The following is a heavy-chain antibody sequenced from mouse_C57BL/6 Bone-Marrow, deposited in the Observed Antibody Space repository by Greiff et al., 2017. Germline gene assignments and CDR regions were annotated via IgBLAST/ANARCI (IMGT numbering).Heavy chain of an antibody. CDR3: ARESPHYYGSSYWYFDV. V-gene: IGHV2-9-1*01. CDR1: GFSLTSYA. J-gene: IGHJ1*03. CDR2: IWTGGGT. Sequence: VQLVESGPGLVAPSQSLSITCTVSGFSLTSYAISWVRQPPGKGLEWLGVIWTGGGTNYNSALKSRLSISKDNSKSQVFLKMNSLQTDDTARYYCARESPHYYGSSYWYFDVWGTGTTVTVSS. D-gene: IGHD1-1*01.